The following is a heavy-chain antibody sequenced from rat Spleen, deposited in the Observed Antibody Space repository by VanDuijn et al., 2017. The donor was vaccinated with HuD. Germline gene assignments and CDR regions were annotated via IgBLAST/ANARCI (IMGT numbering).Heavy chain of an antibody. CDR1: GFSLTSYH. CDR3: TRTSGGNTSHWFAY. Sequence: QVQLKESGPGLVQPSQTLSLTCTVSGFSLTSYHVSWVRQPPGKGLEWMGAIWSGGSTDYNSALKSRLIISRDNSKSQVFLKMNGLQTYAPACYFGTRTSGGNTSHWFAYWGEGRLVTVSP. V-gene: IGHV2-15*01. D-gene: IGHD1-11*01. J-gene: IGHJ3*01. CDR2: IWSGGST.